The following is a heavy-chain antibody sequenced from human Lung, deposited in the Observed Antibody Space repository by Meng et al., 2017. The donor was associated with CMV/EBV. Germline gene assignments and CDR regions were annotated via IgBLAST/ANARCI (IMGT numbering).Heavy chain of an antibody. Sequence: SCAASGFTFRRYAMHWVRQAQGKGLEWVALMSFDGGNIQYTDSLKGRFTISRDNSKNVLYLEMNSLRLEDTAVYYCVRDGDYCTDGTCYFDYWGQGTXVTVSS. V-gene: IGHV3-30-3*01. CDR3: VRDGDYCTDGTCYFDY. J-gene: IGHJ4*02. D-gene: IGHD2-8*01. CDR1: GFTFRRYA. CDR2: MSFDGGNI.